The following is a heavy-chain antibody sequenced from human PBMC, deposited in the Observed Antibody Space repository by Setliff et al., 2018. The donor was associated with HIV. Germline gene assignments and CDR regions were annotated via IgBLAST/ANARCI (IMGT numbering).Heavy chain of an antibody. D-gene: IGHD3-22*01. CDR3: ARSTYYYDSSGYDAFDI. Sequence: SETLSLTCAVYGGSFSGYYWGWIRQPPGKGLEWIGSIYHSGSTYYNPSLKSRVTISVDTSKNQFSLKLSSVTAADTAVYYCARSTYYYDSSGYDAFDIWGQGTMVTVSS. CDR1: GGSFSGYY. J-gene: IGHJ3*02. CDR2: IYHSGST. V-gene: IGHV4-38-2*01.